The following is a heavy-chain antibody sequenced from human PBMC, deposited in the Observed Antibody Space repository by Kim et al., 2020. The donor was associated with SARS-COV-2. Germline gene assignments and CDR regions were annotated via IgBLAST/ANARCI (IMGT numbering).Heavy chain of an antibody. CDR1: GFTVSSNY. V-gene: IGHV3-66*01. D-gene: IGHD4-17*01. J-gene: IGHJ6*02. Sequence: GSLRLSCAASGFTVSSNYMSWVRQAPGKGLEWVSVIYSGGSTYYADSVKGRFTISRDNSKNTLYLQMNSLRAEDTAVYYCASMTTVYYYYGMDVWRQGTRVTVSS. CDR2: IYSGGST. CDR3: ASMTTVYYYYGMDV.